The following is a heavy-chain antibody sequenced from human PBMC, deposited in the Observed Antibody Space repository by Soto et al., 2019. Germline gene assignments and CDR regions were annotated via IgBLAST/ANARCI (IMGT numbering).Heavy chain of an antibody. Sequence: SETLSLTCAVYGGSFSGYYWSWIRQPPGKGLEWIGEINHSGSTNYNPSLKSRVTISVDTSKNQFSLKLSSVTAADTAVYYCARGQGGIAAAGTRYNWFDPWGQGTLVTVSS. J-gene: IGHJ5*02. CDR2: INHSGST. CDR3: ARGQGGIAAAGTRYNWFDP. CDR1: GGSFSGYY. V-gene: IGHV4-34*01. D-gene: IGHD6-13*01.